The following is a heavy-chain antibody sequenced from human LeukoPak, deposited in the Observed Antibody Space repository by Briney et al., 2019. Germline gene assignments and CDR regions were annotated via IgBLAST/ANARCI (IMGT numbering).Heavy chain of an antibody. D-gene: IGHD6-19*01. Sequence: GGSLRLSCAASGFTFSSYAMSWVRQAPGKGLEWVSAISGSGGGTYYADSVKGRFTISRDNSKNTLYLQMNSLRAEDTAVYYCAKEGYSSGWYSGGVDYWGQGTLVTVSS. CDR3: AKEGYSSGWYSGGVDY. V-gene: IGHV3-23*01. CDR2: ISGSGGGT. CDR1: GFTFSSYA. J-gene: IGHJ4*02.